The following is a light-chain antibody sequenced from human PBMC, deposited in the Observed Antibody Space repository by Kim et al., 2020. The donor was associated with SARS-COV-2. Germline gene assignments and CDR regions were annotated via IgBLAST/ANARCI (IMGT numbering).Light chain of an antibody. J-gene: IGKJ1*01. Sequence: PGERATVACRAGEGVGGNKVAGYQQKAGRAPRLLIYGASSRAIGSPDRFRGSGAGRDFTLTIGRREREDFAVYCCEQYDGLPETFGEGSKVDIK. CDR1: EGVGGNK. CDR2: GAS. V-gene: IGKV3-20*01. CDR3: EQYDGLPET.